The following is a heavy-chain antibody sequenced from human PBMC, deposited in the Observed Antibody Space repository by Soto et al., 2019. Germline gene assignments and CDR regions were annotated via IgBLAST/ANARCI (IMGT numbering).Heavy chain of an antibody. CDR1: GGSISSYY. Sequence: SETLSLTCTVSGGSISSYYWGWIRQPPGKGLEWIGYIYYSGSTNYNPSLKSRVTISVDTSKNQFSLKLSSVTAADTAVYYCARRRIAAAGAAWFDPWGQGTLVTVSS. V-gene: IGHV4-59*08. CDR2: IYYSGST. CDR3: ARRRIAAAGAAWFDP. D-gene: IGHD6-13*01. J-gene: IGHJ5*02.